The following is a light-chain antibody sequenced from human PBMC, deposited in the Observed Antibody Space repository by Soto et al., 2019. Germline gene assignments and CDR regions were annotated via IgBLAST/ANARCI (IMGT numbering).Light chain of an antibody. V-gene: IGKV3-20*01. J-gene: IGKJ2*01. CDR3: QQYGSSPLYT. Sequence: EIVLTQSPGTLSLSPGERATLSCRASQSVSSSYLAWYKQKPGQAPRLLIYGASSMATGIPDRFSGSGSGTDFTITISRLEPEDFAVYYCQQYGSSPLYTFGHGTKLEIK. CDR1: QSVSSSY. CDR2: GAS.